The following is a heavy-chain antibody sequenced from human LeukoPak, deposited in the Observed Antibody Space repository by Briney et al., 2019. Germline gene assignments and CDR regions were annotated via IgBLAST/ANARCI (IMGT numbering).Heavy chain of an antibody. J-gene: IGHJ3*02. Sequence: PSETLSLTCTVSSGSISSGDYYWRWIRQPAGKGLEWIGRISSSGNTNYNPSLKSRVTISVDTSKNQFSLKLSSVTAADTAVYFCARGPYSYDSSGAFDIWGQGTMVTVSS. D-gene: IGHD3-22*01. CDR1: SGSISSGDYY. V-gene: IGHV4-61*02. CDR3: ARGPYSYDSSGAFDI. CDR2: ISSSGNT.